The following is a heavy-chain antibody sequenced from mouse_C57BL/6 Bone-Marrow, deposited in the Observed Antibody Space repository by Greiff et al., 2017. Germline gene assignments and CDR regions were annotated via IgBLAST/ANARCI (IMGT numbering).Heavy chain of an antibody. CDR2: IHPSDSDT. CDR1: GYTFTSYW. Sequence: VKLQQPGAELVKPGASVKVSCKASGYTFTSYWMHWVKQRPGQGLEWIGRIHPSDSDTNYNQKFKGKATLTVDKSSSTAYMQLSSLTSEDSAVYYCAPIYDYDEGYWYFDVWGTGTTVTVSS. V-gene: IGHV1-74*01. CDR3: APIYDYDEGYWYFDV. D-gene: IGHD2-4*01. J-gene: IGHJ1*03.